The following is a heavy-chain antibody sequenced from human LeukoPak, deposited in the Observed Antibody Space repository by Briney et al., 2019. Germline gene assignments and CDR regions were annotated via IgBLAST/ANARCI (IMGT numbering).Heavy chain of an antibody. V-gene: IGHV1-24*01. CDR3: ATAPPHSSSWPADY. Sequence: ASVKVSCKVSGYTLTELSMHWVRQAPGKGLEWMGGFDPEDGETIYAQKFQGRVTMTEDTSTDTAYMELSSLRSEDTAVYYCATAPPHSSSWPADYWGQGTLVTVSS. D-gene: IGHD6-13*01. CDR1: GYTLTELS. CDR2: FDPEDGET. J-gene: IGHJ4*02.